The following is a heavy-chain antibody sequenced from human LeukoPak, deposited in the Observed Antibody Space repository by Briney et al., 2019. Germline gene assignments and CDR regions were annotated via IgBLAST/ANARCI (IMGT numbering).Heavy chain of an antibody. CDR3: ARLSGSRDY. CDR1: GGSISSSSYY. V-gene: IGHV4-39*01. J-gene: IGHJ4*02. D-gene: IGHD3-10*01. Sequence: SETLSLTCTVSGGSISSSSYYWGWLRQPPGKGLEWIGSMYSSGSTSYNPSLKSRVTISVNTSQNQFSLNLSSVTAADTAVYYCARLSGSRDYWGQGTLVTVSS. CDR2: MYSSGST.